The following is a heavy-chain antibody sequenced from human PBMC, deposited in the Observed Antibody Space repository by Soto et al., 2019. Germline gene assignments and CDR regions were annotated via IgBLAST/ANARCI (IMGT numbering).Heavy chain of an antibody. CDR3: ARGVGVVVAANWFDP. V-gene: IGHV3-33*01. CDR1: GFTFSSYG. D-gene: IGHD2-15*01. CDR2: IWYDGSNK. Sequence: QVQLVESGGGVVQPGRSLRLSCAASGFTFSSYGMHWVRQAPGKGLEWVAVIWYDGSNKYYADYVKGRFTISRDNSKNTLYLQMNSLRAEDTAVYYCARGVGVVVAANWFDPWGQGTLVTVSS. J-gene: IGHJ5*02.